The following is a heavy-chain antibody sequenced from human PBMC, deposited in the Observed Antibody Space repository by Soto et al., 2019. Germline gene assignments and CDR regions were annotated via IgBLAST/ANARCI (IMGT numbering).Heavy chain of an antibody. CDR2: VSTNGGTS. CDR1: GFTFSIYA. Sequence: GSLRLSCSASGFTFSIYAMHWVRQAPGKGLEYVSAVSTNGGTSYYADSVKGRFTISRDNSRNTLYLQMNSLRPEDTAVYYCVKDRAPRDGYKTQPGSWGLGTLVTVSS. V-gene: IGHV3-64D*06. J-gene: IGHJ5*02. CDR3: VKDRAPRDGYKTQPGS. D-gene: IGHD5-12*01.